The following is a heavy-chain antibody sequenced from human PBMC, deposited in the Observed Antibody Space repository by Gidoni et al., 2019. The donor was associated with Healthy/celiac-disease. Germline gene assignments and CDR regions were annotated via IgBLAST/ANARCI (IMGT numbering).Heavy chain of an antibody. CDR2: IIPIFGTA. CDR1: GGTFSSYA. J-gene: IGHJ6*02. V-gene: IGHV1-69*01. Sequence: QVQLVQSGAEVKKPGSSVKVSCKASGGTFSSYAISWVRQAPGQGLEWMGGIIPIFGTANYAQKFQGRVTITADESTSTAYMELSSLRSEDTAVYYCATAIARQYCSSTSCYSGRRLYYYYGMDVWGQGTTVTVSS. D-gene: IGHD2-2*01. CDR3: ATAIARQYCSSTSCYSGRRLYYYYGMDV.